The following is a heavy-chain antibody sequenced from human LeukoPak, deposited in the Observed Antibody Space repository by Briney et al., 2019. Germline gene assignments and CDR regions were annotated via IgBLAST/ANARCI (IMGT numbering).Heavy chain of an antibody. J-gene: IGHJ3*02. V-gene: IGHV3-9*03. CDR3: AKDSGYGYGGNSGHDGAFDI. Sequence: PGGSLRLSCAASGFTFDDYAMHWVRQAPGKGLEWGSGISWNRGSIGYADSVKGRFTISRDNAKNSLYLQMNSLRAGDMALYYCAKDSGYGYGGNSGHDGAFDIWGQGTMVTVSS. CDR2: ISWNRGSI. CDR1: GFTFDDYA. D-gene: IGHD4-23*01.